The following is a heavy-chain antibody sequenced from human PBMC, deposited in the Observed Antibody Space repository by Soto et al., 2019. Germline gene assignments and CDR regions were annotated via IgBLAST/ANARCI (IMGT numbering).Heavy chain of an antibody. J-gene: IGHJ3*02. Sequence: PSETLSLTCAVYGGSFSGYYWSWIRQPPGKGLEWIGEINHSGSTNYNPSLKSRVTISVDTSKNQFSLKLSSVTAADTAVYYCARVIKPVAGADAFDIWGQGTMVTVSS. CDR1: GGSFSGYY. CDR2: INHSGST. D-gene: IGHD6-19*01. V-gene: IGHV4-34*01. CDR3: ARVIKPVAGADAFDI.